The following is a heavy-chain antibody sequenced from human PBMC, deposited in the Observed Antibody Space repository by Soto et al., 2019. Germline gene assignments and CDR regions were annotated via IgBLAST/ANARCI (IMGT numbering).Heavy chain of an antibody. CDR3: TSGSYRRRYFDY. Sequence: SVKVSCKASGGTFSSYAISWVRQAPGQGLEWMGGIIPIFGTANYAQKFQGRVTITADESTSTAYMELSSLRSEDTAVYYCTSGSYRRRYFDYWGQGTVVTVSS. D-gene: IGHD1-26*01. V-gene: IGHV1-69*13. CDR2: IIPIFGTA. CDR1: GGTFSSYA. J-gene: IGHJ4*02.